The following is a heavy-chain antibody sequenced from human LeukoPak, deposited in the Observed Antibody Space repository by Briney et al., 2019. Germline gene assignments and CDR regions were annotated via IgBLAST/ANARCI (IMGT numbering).Heavy chain of an antibody. CDR1: GGTFSTYA. CDR2: IIPIFRAA. Sequence: VASVKVSCKGSGGTFSTYAFSWVRPAPGQGLEWMGGIIPIFRAADYAQNFQGRVTLTADESTSTAYMELSSLRSDDTAVYYCARGPGYLGLQSYFDYWGQGTLVTVSS. J-gene: IGHJ4*02. D-gene: IGHD5-18*01. V-gene: IGHV1-69*01. CDR3: ARGPGYLGLQSYFDY.